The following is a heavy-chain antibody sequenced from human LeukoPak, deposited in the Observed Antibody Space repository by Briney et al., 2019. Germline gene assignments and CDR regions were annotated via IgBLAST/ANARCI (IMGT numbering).Heavy chain of an antibody. CDR3: ASLDGDYRKEDN. CDR1: GGSISSSSYY. V-gene: IGHV4-39*01. J-gene: IGHJ4*02. Sequence: SETLSLTCTVSGGSISSSSYYWGWIRQPPGKGLEWIGSIYYSGSTYYNPSLKSRVTISVDTSKNQFSLKLSSVTAADTAVYYCASLDGDYRKEDNWGQGTLVTVSS. D-gene: IGHD4-17*01. CDR2: IYYSGST.